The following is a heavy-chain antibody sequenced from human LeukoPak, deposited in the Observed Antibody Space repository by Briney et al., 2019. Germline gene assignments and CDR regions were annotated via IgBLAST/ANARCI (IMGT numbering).Heavy chain of an antibody. CDR3: TTDPLCSHASGGSCY. V-gene: IGHV3-15*01. D-gene: IGHD2-15*01. J-gene: IGHJ4*02. CDR1: GFTFSNAW. CDR2: IKSKTDGGIT. Sequence: GGSLRLSCAASGFTFSNAWMSWVRQAPGKGLEWVGRIKSKTDGGITDYAAPVKGRFTISRDDSKNTLYLQMNSLKTEDTAVYYCTTDPLCSHASGGSCYWGQGTLVTVSS.